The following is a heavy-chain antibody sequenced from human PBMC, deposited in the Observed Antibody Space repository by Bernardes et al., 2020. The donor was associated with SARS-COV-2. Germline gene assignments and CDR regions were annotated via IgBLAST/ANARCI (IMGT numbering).Heavy chain of an antibody. CDR1: GGTSSSYS. CDR3: AKARSLFMLYYDDAFDI. V-gene: IGHV1-69*13. J-gene: IGHJ3*02. D-gene: IGHD2-8*01. Sequence: SVKVSCKASGGTSSSYSINWVRQAPGQGLEWMGEITPILGTANYAQKFQGRVTITADDSTSTAHMELSSLRSEDTAVYYCAKARSLFMLYYDDAFDIWGQGTMVIVSS. CDR2: ITPILGTA.